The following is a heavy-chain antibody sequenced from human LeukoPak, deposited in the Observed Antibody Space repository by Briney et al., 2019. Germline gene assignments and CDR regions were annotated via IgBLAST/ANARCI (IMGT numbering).Heavy chain of an antibody. V-gene: IGHV3-48*03. CDR1: GFTYSSYE. CDR2: ISASGSLT. J-gene: IGHJ6*04. D-gene: IGHD6-25*01. CDR3: ARDGTPIHSSGWVYMDV. Sequence: PGGSLRLSCAASGFTYSSYEMNWVRQAPGKGLEGISYISASGSLTHYADSVEGRFTLSRDNAKNSLYLQMNSLRAEDTAVYYCARDGTPIHSSGWVYMDVWGKGNTVTISS.